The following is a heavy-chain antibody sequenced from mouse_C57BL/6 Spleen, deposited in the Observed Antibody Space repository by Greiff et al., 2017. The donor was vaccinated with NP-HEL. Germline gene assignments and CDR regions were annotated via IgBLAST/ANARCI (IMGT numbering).Heavy chain of an antibody. D-gene: IGHD4-1*01. J-gene: IGHJ2*01. CDR2: IYPSDSET. V-gene: IGHV1-61*01. CDR3: ARLGRLYFDY. CDR1: GYTFTSYW. Sequence: QVQLQQPGAELVRPGSSVKLSCKASGYTFTSYWMDWVKQRPGQGLEWIGNIYPSDSETHYNQKFKDKATLTVDKSSSTAYMQLSSLTSEDSAVYYCARLGRLYFDYWGQGTTLTVSS.